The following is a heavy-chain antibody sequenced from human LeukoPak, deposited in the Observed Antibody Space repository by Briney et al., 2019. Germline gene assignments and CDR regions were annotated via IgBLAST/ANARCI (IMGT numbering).Heavy chain of an antibody. V-gene: IGHV4-34*01. Sequence: SETLSLTCAVYGGSFSGYYWSWIRQPPGKGLGWIGEINHSGSTNYNPSLKSRVTISVDTSKNQFSLKLSSVTAADTAVYYCARVSGYYDSSEAFDIWGQGTMVTVSS. J-gene: IGHJ3*02. CDR2: INHSGST. CDR1: GGSFSGYY. D-gene: IGHD3-22*01. CDR3: ARVSGYYDSSEAFDI.